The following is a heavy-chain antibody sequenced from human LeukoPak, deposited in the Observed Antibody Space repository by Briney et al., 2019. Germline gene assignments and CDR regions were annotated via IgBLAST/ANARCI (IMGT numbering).Heavy chain of an antibody. CDR3: ARDRQLWLLGNYYYGMDV. CDR2: IHTSGST. Sequence: GGSLRLSCAASGFSVSGNYMSWVRQAPGKGLEWVSFIHTSGSTFYADPVKGRFTISRDNSKNTLYLQMNSLRAEDTAVYYCARDRQLWLLGNYYYGMDVWGQGTTVTVSS. V-gene: IGHV3-66*03. D-gene: IGHD5-18*01. J-gene: IGHJ6*02. CDR1: GFSVSGNY.